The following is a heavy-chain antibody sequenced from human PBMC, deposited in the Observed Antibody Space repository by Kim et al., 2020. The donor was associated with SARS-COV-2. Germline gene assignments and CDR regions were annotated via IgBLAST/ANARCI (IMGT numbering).Heavy chain of an antibody. CDR3: ARFPPQSSSWYLGSPGSSQFDP. J-gene: IGHJ5*02. Sequence: ASVKVSCKASGYTFTGYYMHWVRQAPGQGLEWMGRINPNSGGTNYAQKFQGRVTMTRDTSISTAYMELSRLRTDDTAVYYCARFPPQSSSWYLGSPGSSQFDPWGQRTLVTVSS. CDR2: INPNSGGT. V-gene: IGHV1-2*06. D-gene: IGHD6-13*01. CDR1: GYTFTGYY.